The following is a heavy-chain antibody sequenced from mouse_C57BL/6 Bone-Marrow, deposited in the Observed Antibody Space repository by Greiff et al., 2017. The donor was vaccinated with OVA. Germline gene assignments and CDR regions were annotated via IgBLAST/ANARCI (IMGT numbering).Heavy chain of an antibody. Sequence: LVESGAELVRPGASVTLSCKASGYTFTDYEMHWVKQTPVHGLEWIGALDPETGGTAYNQTFKGKAILTADKSTSTAYRELRILTSEDSAVYYCTRSYSNYGDFDYWGQGTTLTVSS. V-gene: IGHV1-15*01. CDR3: TRSYSNYGDFDY. CDR2: LDPETGGT. CDR1: GYTFTDYE. J-gene: IGHJ2*01. D-gene: IGHD2-5*01.